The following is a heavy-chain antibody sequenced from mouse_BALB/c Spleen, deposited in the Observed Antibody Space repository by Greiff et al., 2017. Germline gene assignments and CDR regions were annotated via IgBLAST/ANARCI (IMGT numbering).Heavy chain of an antibody. CDR2: IWAGGST. Sequence: VKLVESGPGLVAPSQSLSITCTVSGFSLTSYGVHWVRQPPGKGLEWLGVIWAGGSTNYNSALMSRLSISKDNSKSQVFLKMNSLQTDDTAMYYCARELREYYYAMDYWGQGTSVTVSS. D-gene: IGHD1-1*01. V-gene: IGHV2-9*02. J-gene: IGHJ4*01. CDR3: ARELREYYYAMDY. CDR1: GFSLTSYG.